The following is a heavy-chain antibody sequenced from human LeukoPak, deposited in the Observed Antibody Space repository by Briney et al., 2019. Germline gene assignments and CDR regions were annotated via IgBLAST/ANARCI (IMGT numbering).Heavy chain of an antibody. CDR3: ANGRCSGVGCDSFHS. CDR1: GLRFRSYA. D-gene: IGHD2-15*01. CDR2: ISDDSSFT. J-gene: IGHJ4*02. Sequence: GGSLRLSCVASGLRFRSYAMNWVRQGPGKGLECISTISDDSSFTYYADSVKGRSAISRDDSKNTLYLQMNNLKVEDTAVYYCANGRCSGVGCDSFHSWGQGALVTVSS. V-gene: IGHV3-23*01.